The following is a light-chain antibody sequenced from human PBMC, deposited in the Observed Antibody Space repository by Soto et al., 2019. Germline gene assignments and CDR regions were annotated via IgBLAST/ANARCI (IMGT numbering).Light chain of an antibody. J-gene: IGLJ2*01. V-gene: IGLV2-14*01. CDR2: DVS. Sequence: QSALTQPASVSGSPGQSITISCTGTSSDVGAYNYVSWYQQHPGKAPKLIIYDVSNRPSGVSNRFSGSKSGNTASLTISGLQAEDEADYYCSSYTTRDTVVFGGGTKLTVL. CDR3: SSYTTRDTVV. CDR1: SSDVGAYNY.